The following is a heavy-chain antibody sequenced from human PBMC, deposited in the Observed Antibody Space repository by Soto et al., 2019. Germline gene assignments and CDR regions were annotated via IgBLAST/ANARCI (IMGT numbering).Heavy chain of an antibody. CDR2: IYYSGPT. CDR1: GGSVSRDSNF. V-gene: IGHV4-61*01. CDR3: ARGYSHYAH. Sequence: SETLSLTCTVSGGSVSRDSNFWSWIRQPPGKGLEWIGYIYYSGPTRYNPSLESRVTISIDSSKNQVSLNLTSVTAADTAVYYCARGYSHYAHWGRGTLVTVS. D-gene: IGHD4-4*01. J-gene: IGHJ4*02.